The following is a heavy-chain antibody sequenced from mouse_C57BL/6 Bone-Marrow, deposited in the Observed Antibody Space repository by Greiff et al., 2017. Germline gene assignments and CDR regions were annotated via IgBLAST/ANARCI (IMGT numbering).Heavy chain of an antibody. J-gene: IGHJ2*01. D-gene: IGHD1-1*01. CDR1: GYTFTDYY. Sequence: VQLQQSGPELVKPGASVKISCKASGYTFTDYYMNWVKQSHGKSLEWIGDINPNNGGTSYNQKFKGKATLTVDKSSSTAYMELRSLTSEDSAVYYGARYYSGSSYDFDYWGQGTTLTVSS. CDR2: INPNNGGT. V-gene: IGHV1-26*01. CDR3: ARYYSGSSYDFDY.